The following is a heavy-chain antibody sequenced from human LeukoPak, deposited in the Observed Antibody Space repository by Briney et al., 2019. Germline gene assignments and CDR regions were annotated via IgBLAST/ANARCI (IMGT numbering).Heavy chain of an antibody. V-gene: IGHV3-30*18. J-gene: IGHJ4*02. D-gene: IGHD4-17*01. CDR2: ISYDGSNK. CDR3: AKMGDFGDFVVGSSFLDY. CDR1: GFSFSNYA. Sequence: HPGRSLRLSCAASGFSFSNYAMHWVRQAPGKGLEWVAVISYDGSNKYYADSVKGRFTISRDNSKNTLSLQMNSLRAEDTAVYYCAKMGDFGDFVVGSSFLDYWGQGTLVTVSS.